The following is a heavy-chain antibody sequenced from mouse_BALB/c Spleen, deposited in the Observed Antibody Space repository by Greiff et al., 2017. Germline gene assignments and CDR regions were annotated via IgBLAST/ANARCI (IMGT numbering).Heavy chain of an antibody. J-gene: IGHJ1*01. D-gene: IGHD2-3*01. CDR3: AREGDGYYGV. V-gene: IGHV3-6*02. CDR1: GYSITSGYF. Sequence: EVQLVESGPGLVKPSQSLSLSCSVTGYSITSGYFWNWIRQFPGNKLEWMGYISYDGSNNYNPSLKNQISITRDTSKNQFFLKLNSVTTEDTATYYCAREGDGYYGVWGAGTTVTVSS. CDR2: ISYDGSN.